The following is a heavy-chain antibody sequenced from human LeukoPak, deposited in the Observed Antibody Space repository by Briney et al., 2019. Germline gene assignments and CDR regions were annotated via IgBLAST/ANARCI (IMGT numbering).Heavy chain of an antibody. CDR2: INTDGSST. CDR3: ARDGLWFGELSRVDY. CDR1: GFPFNSYW. V-gene: IGHV3-74*01. D-gene: IGHD3-10*01. J-gene: IGHJ4*02. Sequence: GGSLRLSCAASGFPFNSYWMHWVRQAPGKGLVWVSRINTDGSSTSYADSVKGRFTIPRDNAKNTLYLQMNSLRAEDTAVYYCARDGLWFGELSRVDYWGQGTLVTVSS.